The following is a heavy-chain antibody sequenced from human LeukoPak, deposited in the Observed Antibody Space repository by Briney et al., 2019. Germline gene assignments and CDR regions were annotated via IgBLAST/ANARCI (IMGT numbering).Heavy chain of an antibody. CDR3: ARGKDAYKVGNF. CDR1: GDPISTDYC. J-gene: IGHJ4*02. Sequence: SETLSLTCTVSGDPISTDYCWTWIRQPPGKAPEWIGTIYNSDNTYYNPSLTSRVSVSMDTSKNQFSLKVTSVTAADTAVYYCARGKDAYKVGNFWGQGALVTVSS. CDR2: IYNSDNT. V-gene: IGHV4-38-2*02. D-gene: IGHD5-24*01.